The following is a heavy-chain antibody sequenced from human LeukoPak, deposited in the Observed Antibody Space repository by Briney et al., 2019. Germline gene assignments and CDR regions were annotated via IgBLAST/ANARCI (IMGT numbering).Heavy chain of an antibody. CDR3: ARAPAMAPPAYFDY. Sequence: ASVKVSCKASGYTFTDYYINWVRQAPGQGLEWIGWINPNSGDTNYAQKFQDRVTMTRDTSISTAYIELDFLRSDDTAVYYCARAPAMAPPAYFDYWGQGTLVTVSS. CDR1: GYTFTDYY. J-gene: IGHJ4*02. CDR2: INPNSGDT. V-gene: IGHV1-2*02. D-gene: IGHD5-18*01.